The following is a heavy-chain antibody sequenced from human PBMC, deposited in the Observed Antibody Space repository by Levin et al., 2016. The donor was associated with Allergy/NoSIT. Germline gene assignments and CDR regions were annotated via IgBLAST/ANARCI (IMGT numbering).Heavy chain of an antibody. V-gene: IGHV1-2*02. CDR1: GYTFTTYY. D-gene: IGHD4-17*01. CDR2: INPNSGGT. Sequence: ASVKVSCKASGYTFTTYYMHWVRQAPGQGLEWMGWINPNSGGTNYAQKFQGRVTMTRDTSISTAYMELSRLRSDDTAVYYCARVHDYGDYPPPRGVTFDFWGQGTVVTVSS. J-gene: IGHJ3*01. CDR3: ARVHDYGDYPPPRGVTFDF.